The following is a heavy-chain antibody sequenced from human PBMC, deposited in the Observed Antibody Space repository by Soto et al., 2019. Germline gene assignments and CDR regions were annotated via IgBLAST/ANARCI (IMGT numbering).Heavy chain of an antibody. J-gene: IGHJ5*02. V-gene: IGHV3-21*01. CDR2: ISRSSNNI. CDR1: GFTFSTST. Sequence: GGSLRLSCAASGFTFSTSTMNWVRQAPGKGLEWVSSISRSSNNIYYADSVKGRFTISRDNAKNSLYLQMNSLRAEDTAMYYCARTTSDPWGQGTLVNAPQ. CDR3: ARTTSDP. D-gene: IGHD1-26*01.